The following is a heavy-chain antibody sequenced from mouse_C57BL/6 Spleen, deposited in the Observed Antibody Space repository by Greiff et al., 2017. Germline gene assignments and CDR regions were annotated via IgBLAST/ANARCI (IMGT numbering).Heavy chain of an antibody. CDR1: GFTFSSYG. CDR2: ISSGGSYT. D-gene: IGHD2-4*01. J-gene: IGHJ2*01. CDR3: ARPDDYDRGYYFDC. Sequence: EVQRVESGGDLVKPGGSLKLSCAASGFTFSSYGMSWVRQTPDKRLEWVATISSGGSYTYYPDSVKGRFTISRDNAKNTLYLQMSSLKSEDTAMYYCARPDDYDRGYYFDCWGPGPTLTVSS. V-gene: IGHV5-6*01.